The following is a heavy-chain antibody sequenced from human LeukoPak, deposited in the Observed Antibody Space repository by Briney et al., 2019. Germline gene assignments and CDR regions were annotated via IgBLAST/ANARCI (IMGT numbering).Heavy chain of an antibody. J-gene: IGHJ4*02. CDR2: INHSGST. Sequence: PSETLSLTCAVYGGSFSGYYWSWIRQPPGKGLEGIGEINHSGSTNYNPSLKSRVTISVDTSKNQFSLKLSSVTAADTAVYYCARGRRYSYGYYGYYFDYWGQGTLVTVSA. V-gene: IGHV4-34*01. D-gene: IGHD5-18*01. CDR1: GGSFSGYY. CDR3: ARGRRYSYGYYGYYFDY.